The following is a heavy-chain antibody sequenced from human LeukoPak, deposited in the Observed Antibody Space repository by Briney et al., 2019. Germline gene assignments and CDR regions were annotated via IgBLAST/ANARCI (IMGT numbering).Heavy chain of an antibody. CDR3: AKGALYSSSPYAFDI. J-gene: IGHJ3*02. CDR2: ISWNSGSI. D-gene: IGHD6-13*01. CDR1: GFTFDDYA. V-gene: IGHV3-9*01. Sequence: GRSLRLSCAASGFTFDDYAMHWVRQAPGKGLEWVLGISWNSGSIGYADSVKGRFTISRDNAKNSLYLQMNSLRAEDTALYYCAKGALYSSSPYAFDIWGQGTMVTVSS.